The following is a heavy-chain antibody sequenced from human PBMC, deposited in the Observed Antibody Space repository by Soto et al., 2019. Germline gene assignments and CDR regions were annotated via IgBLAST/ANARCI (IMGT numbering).Heavy chain of an antibody. Sequence: ASVKVSCKASGGTFSSYAISWVRQAPGQGLEWMGGISAYNGNTNYAQKLQGRVTMTTDTSTSTAYMELRSLRSDDTAVYYCARLIVVVTTVTHYYGMDVWGQGTTVTVSS. V-gene: IGHV1-18*01. D-gene: IGHD2-21*02. CDR3: ARLIVVVTTVTHYYGMDV. CDR1: GGTFSSYA. CDR2: ISAYNGNT. J-gene: IGHJ6*02.